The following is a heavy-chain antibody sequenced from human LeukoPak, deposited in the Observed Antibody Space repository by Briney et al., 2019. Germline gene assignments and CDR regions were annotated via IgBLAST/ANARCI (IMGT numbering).Heavy chain of an antibody. CDR2: SSRRGSTI. V-gene: IGHV3-11*01. CDR1: GFTFSDYY. Sequence: XGSLRLSCAASGFTFSDYYMSWIRQAPGKGLEWVSYSSRRGSTIYYADSVKGRFTISRDNVKNSLYLQMNSLRAEDTAVYYCARGPWSGTNDYWGQGTLVTVSS. CDR3: ARGPWSGTNDY. D-gene: IGHD1-7*01. J-gene: IGHJ4*02.